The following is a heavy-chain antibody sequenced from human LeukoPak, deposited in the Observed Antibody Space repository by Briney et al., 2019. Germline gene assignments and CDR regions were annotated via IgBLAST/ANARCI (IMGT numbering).Heavy chain of an antibody. J-gene: IGHJ4*02. CDR2: ISGSGGST. Sequence: GGSLRLSCAASGFTFSSYAMSWVRQAPGKGLEWVSAISGSGGSTYYADSVKGRFTISRDNSKNTLYLQMNSLRAEDSAVYYCAKVARSKTTVTTYFDYWGQGTLVTVSS. V-gene: IGHV3-23*01. CDR1: GFTFSSYA. CDR3: AKVARSKTTVTTYFDY. D-gene: IGHD4-11*01.